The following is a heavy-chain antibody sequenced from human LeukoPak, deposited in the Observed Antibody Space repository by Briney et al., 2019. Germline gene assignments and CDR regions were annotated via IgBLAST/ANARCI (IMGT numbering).Heavy chain of an antibody. V-gene: IGHV3-30*18. Sequence: PGGSLRLSCAASGFTFSSYSMNWVRQAPGKGLEWVTLISYDGSIQHYVDSVKGRFTIARDNSKNTVYLQMNTLRAEDTAVYYCAKDRQCSGGSCYSGFDSWGQGTLVTVSS. CDR2: ISYDGSIQ. J-gene: IGHJ4*02. CDR1: GFTFSSYS. CDR3: AKDRQCSGGSCYSGFDS. D-gene: IGHD2-15*01.